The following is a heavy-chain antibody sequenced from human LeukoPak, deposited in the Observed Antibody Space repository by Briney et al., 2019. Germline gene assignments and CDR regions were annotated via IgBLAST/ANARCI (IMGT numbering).Heavy chain of an antibody. V-gene: IGHV1-46*01. D-gene: IGHD3-22*01. J-gene: IGHJ4*02. CDR3: ARDYYDRYYFDY. Sequence: ASLKVSCKASGYTITNNYMHWVRQAPGQGLEWMGIINPSGGSTSYAQKFQGRVTMTRDMSTSTVYMELSSLRSEDTAVYYCARDYYDRYYFDYWGQGTLVTVSS. CDR1: GYTITNNY. CDR2: INPSGGST.